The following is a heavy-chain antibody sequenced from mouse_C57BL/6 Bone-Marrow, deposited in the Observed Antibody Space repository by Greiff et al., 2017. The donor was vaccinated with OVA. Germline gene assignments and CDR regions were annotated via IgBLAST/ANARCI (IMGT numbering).Heavy chain of an antibody. CDR3: TTYYGSSYPFAY. CDR2: IDPENGDT. D-gene: IGHD1-1*01. J-gene: IGHJ3*01. CDR1: GFNIKDDY. Sequence: VQLQQSGAELVRPGASVKLSCTASGFNIKDDYMHWVKQRPEQGLEWIGWIDPENGDTEYASKFQGKATITEDTSSNTAYLQLSSLTSEDTAVYYCTTYYGSSYPFAYWGQGTLVTVSA. V-gene: IGHV14-4*01.